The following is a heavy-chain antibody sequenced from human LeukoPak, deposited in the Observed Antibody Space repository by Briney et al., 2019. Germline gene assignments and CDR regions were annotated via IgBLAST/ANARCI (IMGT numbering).Heavy chain of an antibody. V-gene: IGHV4-61*01. Sequence: SETLSLTCTVSGGSVSSGSYYWTWIRQPPGKGLEWIGYIYYSGSTNYNPPLKSRVTISVDTSKNQFSLKLSSVTAADTAAYYCARDDYSSGRSDYWGQGTLVTVSS. CDR3: ARDDYSSGRSDY. J-gene: IGHJ4*02. CDR1: GGSVSSGSYY. CDR2: IYYSGST. D-gene: IGHD6-19*01.